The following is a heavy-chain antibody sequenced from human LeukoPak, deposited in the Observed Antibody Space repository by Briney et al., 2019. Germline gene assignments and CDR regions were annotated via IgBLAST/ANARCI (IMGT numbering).Heavy chain of an antibody. CDR1: GYTFTSYD. CDR3: ARDNSDWYHWFDP. V-gene: IGHV1-8*03. D-gene: IGHD6-19*01. J-gene: IGHJ5*02. CDR2: MNPNSGNT. Sequence: ASVKVSCKASGYTFTSYDIHWVRQATGQGLEWMGWMNPNSGNTDYAQNFQGRLTITRNTSISTAYMELSSLRSEDTAVYYCARDNSDWYHWFDPWGQGTLVTVSS.